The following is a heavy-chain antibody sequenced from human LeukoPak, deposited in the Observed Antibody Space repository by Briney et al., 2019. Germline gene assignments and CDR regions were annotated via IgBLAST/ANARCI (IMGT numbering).Heavy chain of an antibody. Sequence: GGSLRLSCAASGFTFSSYAMHWVRQAPGKGLEWVAVISYDGSNKYYADSVKGRFTISRDNSKNTLYLQMNSLRAEDTAVYYCAKDWSRAAAAEIDYWGQGTLVTVSS. J-gene: IGHJ4*02. V-gene: IGHV3-30-3*01. CDR2: ISYDGSNK. D-gene: IGHD6-13*01. CDR1: GFTFSSYA. CDR3: AKDWSRAAAAEIDY.